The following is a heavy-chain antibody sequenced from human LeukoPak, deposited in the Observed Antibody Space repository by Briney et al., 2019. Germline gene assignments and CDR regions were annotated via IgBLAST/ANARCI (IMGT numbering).Heavy chain of an antibody. Sequence: ASVKVSCKASGYTFTGYYMHWVRQAPGQGLEWMEWINPNSGGTNYAQKFQGRVTLTSDTSISTAYMELSSLKSDDTAVYSCARAPVGSLYYFDYWGQGALVTVSS. CDR2: INPNSGGT. D-gene: IGHD1-26*01. CDR1: GYTFTGYY. CDR3: ARAPVGSLYYFDY. J-gene: IGHJ4*02. V-gene: IGHV1-2*02.